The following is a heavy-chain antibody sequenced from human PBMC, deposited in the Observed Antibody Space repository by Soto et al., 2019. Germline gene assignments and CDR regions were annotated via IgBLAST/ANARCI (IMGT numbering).Heavy chain of an antibody. J-gene: IGHJ5*02. Sequence: PGGSLRLSCAASGFTFSSYWMSWVRQAPGKGLEWVANIKQDGSEKYYVDSVKGRFTISRDNAKNSLYLQMNSLRAEDTAVYYCAREWLVQEGWFDHWGQGTLVTVSS. CDR3: AREWLVQEGWFDH. CDR1: GFTFSSYW. CDR2: IKQDGSEK. D-gene: IGHD6-19*01. V-gene: IGHV3-7*01.